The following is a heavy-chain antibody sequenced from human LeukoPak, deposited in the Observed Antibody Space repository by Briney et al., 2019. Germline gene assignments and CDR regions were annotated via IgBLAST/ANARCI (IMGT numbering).Heavy chain of an antibody. J-gene: IGHJ5*02. CDR1: GITFTNYW. V-gene: IGHV3-7*01. D-gene: IGHD6-6*01. CDR2: INEDGSQK. CDR3: ASSSYSSSSA. Sequence: GGSLRLSCAASGITFTNYWMIWVRQAPGKGLEWVAKINEDGSQKYYVGSVEGRFTISTYNAKNSVFLQMNSLRAEDTAVYYCASSSYSSSSAWGQGALVTVSS.